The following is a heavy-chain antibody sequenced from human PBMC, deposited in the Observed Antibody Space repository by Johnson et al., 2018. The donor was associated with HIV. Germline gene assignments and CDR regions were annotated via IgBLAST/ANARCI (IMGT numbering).Heavy chain of an antibody. CDR2: ISYDGSEK. Sequence: QVQLVESGGGVVQPGRSLRLSCAASGFTFSSYAMHWVRQAPGKGLEWEAVISYDGSEKYYVDSVKGRFTISRDNSKNTLYLQMNSLRAEDTAVYYCAKDYGWLVNSPDAFDIWGQGTMVTVSS. CDR1: GFTFSSYA. D-gene: IGHD6-19*01. V-gene: IGHV3-30*04. J-gene: IGHJ3*02. CDR3: AKDYGWLVNSPDAFDI.